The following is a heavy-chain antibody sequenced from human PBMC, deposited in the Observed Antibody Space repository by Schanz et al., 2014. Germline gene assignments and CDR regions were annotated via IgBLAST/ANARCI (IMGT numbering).Heavy chain of an antibody. V-gene: IGHV3-33*01. D-gene: IGHD2-15*01. CDR2: VWSDGNTK. CDR1: GFTFRSYG. Sequence: VQLVESGGGVVQPGRSLRLSCAASGFTFRSYGMHWVRQAPGKGPEWVALVWSDGNTKYYVDSVKGRFTISRDNSMNTLQLQMDGLRVEDTAVYYCARDAVALVPEYFMDVWGKGTPVTVSS. J-gene: IGHJ6*03. CDR3: ARDAVALVPEYFMDV.